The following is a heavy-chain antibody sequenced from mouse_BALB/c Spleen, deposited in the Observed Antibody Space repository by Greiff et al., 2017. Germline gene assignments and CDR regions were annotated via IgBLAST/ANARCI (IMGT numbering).Heavy chain of an antibody. CDR3: ASMITTRNYAMDY. CDR2: IWSDGST. Sequence: KLQESGPDLVAPSQSLSITCTVSGFSLTSYGVHWVRQPPGKGLEWLVVIWSDGSTTYNSALKSRLSISKDNSKSQVFLKMNSLQTDDTAMYYCASMITTRNYAMDYWGQGTSVTVSS. J-gene: IGHJ4*01. CDR1: GFSLTSYG. V-gene: IGHV2-6-2*01. D-gene: IGHD2-4*01.